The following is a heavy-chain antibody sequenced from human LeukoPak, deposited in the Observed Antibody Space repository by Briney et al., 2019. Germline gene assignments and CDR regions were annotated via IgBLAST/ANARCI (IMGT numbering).Heavy chain of an antibody. CDR3: AELGITMIGGV. CDR1: GFTFNSYA. Sequence: GRSLRLSCAASGFTFNSYAMHWVRQAPGKGLEWVAAISYDGSNKKYADSVKGRFTISRDNSKNTLYLQMNSLRAEDTAVYYCAELGITMIGGVWGKGTTVTISS. J-gene: IGHJ6*04. D-gene: IGHD3-10*02. V-gene: IGHV3-30*04. CDR2: ISYDGSNK.